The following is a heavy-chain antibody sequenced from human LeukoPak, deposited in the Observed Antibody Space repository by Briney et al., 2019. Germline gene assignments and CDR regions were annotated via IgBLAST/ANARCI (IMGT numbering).Heavy chain of an antibody. CDR2: ISSSTSTM. Sequence: GGSLRLSCAASGFTFSRYWMHWVRQAPGKGLEWISYISSSTSTMYYADSVRGRFTISRDNAKNSLYLQMNSLRDEDTAVYYCARDRATDYYDSSGFNYWGQGTLVTVSS. CDR1: GFTFSRYW. D-gene: IGHD3-22*01. CDR3: ARDRATDYYDSSGFNY. V-gene: IGHV3-48*02. J-gene: IGHJ4*02.